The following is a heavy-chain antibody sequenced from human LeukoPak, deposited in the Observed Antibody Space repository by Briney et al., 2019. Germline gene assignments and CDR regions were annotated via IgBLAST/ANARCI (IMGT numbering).Heavy chain of an antibody. D-gene: IGHD3-10*01. V-gene: IGHV3-23*01. CDR3: ARSITMVRFFDY. CDR2: ISGSGGST. J-gene: IGHJ4*02. CDR1: GFTFSSYG. Sequence: PGGSLRLSCAASGFTFSSYGMSWVRQAPGKGLEWVSAISGSGGSTYYADSVKGRFTISRDNSKNTLYLQMNSLRAEDTAVYYCARSITMVRFFDYWGQGTLVTVSS.